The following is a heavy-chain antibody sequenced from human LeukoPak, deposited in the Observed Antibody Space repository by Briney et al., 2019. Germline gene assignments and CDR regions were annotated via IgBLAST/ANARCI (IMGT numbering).Heavy chain of an antibody. V-gene: IGHV3-48*03. D-gene: IGHD3-22*01. CDR1: GFTFSAYE. CDR3: ARGDLYYYDSSGGDY. Sequence: PGGSLRLSCAASGFTFSAYEMNWVRQAPGKGLEWVSYIGSSGSTVYYADSVKGRFTISRDNAKNSLYLQMNSLRAEDTAVYYCARGDLYYYDSSGGDYWGQGTLVTVSS. CDR2: IGSSGSTV. J-gene: IGHJ4*02.